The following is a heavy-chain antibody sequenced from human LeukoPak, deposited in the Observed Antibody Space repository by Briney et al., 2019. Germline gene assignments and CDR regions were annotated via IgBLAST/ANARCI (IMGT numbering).Heavy chain of an antibody. CDR3: AKDTLLLWFGESTTDY. CDR1: GFTFSSYG. Sequence: PGGSLRLSCAASGFTFSSYGMHWVRQAPGKGLEWVTFIRYDGSNKYYADSVKGRFTISRDNSKNTVYLQMNSLRVEDTAVYYCAKDTLLLWFGESTTDYWGQGTLVTVSS. V-gene: IGHV3-30*02. J-gene: IGHJ4*02. CDR2: IRYDGSNK. D-gene: IGHD3-10*01.